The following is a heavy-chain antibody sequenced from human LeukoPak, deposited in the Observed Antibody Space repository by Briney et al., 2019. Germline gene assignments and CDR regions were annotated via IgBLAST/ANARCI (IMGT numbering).Heavy chain of an antibody. Sequence: SVKVSCKASGGTFSSYAISWVRQAPGQGLEWMGGIIPIFGTANYAQKFQGRVTITADESTSTAYMELSSLRSEDTAVYYCASGGLGYCSSTSCVSTLDWFDPWGQGPLVTVSS. D-gene: IGHD2-2*01. CDR1: GGTFSSYA. CDR2: IIPIFGTA. J-gene: IGHJ5*02. V-gene: IGHV1-69*13. CDR3: ASGGLGYCSSTSCVSTLDWFDP.